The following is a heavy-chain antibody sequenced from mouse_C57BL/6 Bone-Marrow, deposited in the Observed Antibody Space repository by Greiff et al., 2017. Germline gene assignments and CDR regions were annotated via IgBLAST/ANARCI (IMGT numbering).Heavy chain of an antibody. Sequence: EVKVVESGGGLVQPGESLKLSCESNEYAFPSPDMSWVRKTPEKRLALVAAINSDGGSTYYPDTMERRFIISRDNTKKPLYLQMSSLRSEDTALYYCARHDYDVYAMDYWGQGTSVTVSS. J-gene: IGHJ4*01. V-gene: IGHV5-2*01. CDR3: ARHDYDVYAMDY. D-gene: IGHD2-4*01. CDR2: INSDGGST. CDR1: EYAFPSPD.